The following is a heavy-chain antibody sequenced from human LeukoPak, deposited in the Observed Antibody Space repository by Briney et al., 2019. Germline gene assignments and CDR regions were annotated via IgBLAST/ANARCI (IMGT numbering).Heavy chain of an antibody. Sequence: PGGALRLSLAASGFTFCDFYMSWIRPAPGEGPGWGSYICSSGNIIYSADSVKGRFTIYRDNAKNSLYLQINSLRAEDTAVYYCARAPSDRIAAAGDDAFDIWGQGTMVTVSS. CDR1: GFTFCDFY. CDR2: ICSSGNII. D-gene: IGHD6-13*01. CDR3: ARAPSDRIAAAGDDAFDI. J-gene: IGHJ3*02. V-gene: IGHV3-11*01.